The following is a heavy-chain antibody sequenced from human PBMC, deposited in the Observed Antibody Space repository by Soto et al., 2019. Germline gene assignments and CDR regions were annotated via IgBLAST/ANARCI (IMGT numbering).Heavy chain of an antibody. Sequence: SETWSLRCTGSGGLISSGTYYGGWIRQPPGKGLEWIGSIYYSGSTYYNPSLKSRVTISVDTSKNQFSLKLSSVTAADTAVYYCARRAVTTIYYYYYGMDVWGQGTTVT. V-gene: IGHV4-39*01. CDR3: ARRAVTTIYYYYYGMDV. CDR1: GGLISSGTYY. J-gene: IGHJ6*02. CDR2: IYYSGST. D-gene: IGHD4-4*01.